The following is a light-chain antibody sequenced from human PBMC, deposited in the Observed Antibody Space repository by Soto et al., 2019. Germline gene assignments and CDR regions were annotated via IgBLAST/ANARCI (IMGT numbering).Light chain of an antibody. J-gene: IGKJ5*01. CDR2: DAS. Sequence: EIVLTQSPATLSLSPGGRATISCRASQSVSSYLAWYQQKPGQAPRLLIYDASNRATGIPARFSGSGSGTEFTLTISRLEPEDFEVYYCQQYGSSPATFGQGTRLEIK. CDR1: QSVSSY. CDR3: QQYGSSPAT. V-gene: IGKV3-20*01.